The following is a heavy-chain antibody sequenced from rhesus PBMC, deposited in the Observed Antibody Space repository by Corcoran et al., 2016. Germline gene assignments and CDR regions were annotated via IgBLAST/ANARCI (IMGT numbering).Heavy chain of an antibody. D-gene: IGHD3-22*01. V-gene: IGHV4-169*02. CDR2: IYGSGRST. CDR3: ARELGDWSPFDY. CDR1: GGSISSSY. Sequence: QLQLQESGPGLVKPSETLSVTCAVSGGSISSSYWSWIRQAPGKGLEWIGYIYGSGRSTNYNPALKSRVTLSVDTSKNQLSLKLSAVTAADTAVYYCARELGDWSPFDYWGQGVLVTVSS. J-gene: IGHJ4*01.